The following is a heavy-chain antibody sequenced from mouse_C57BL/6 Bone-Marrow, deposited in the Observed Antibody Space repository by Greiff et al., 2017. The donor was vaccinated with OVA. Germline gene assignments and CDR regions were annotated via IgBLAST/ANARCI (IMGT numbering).Heavy chain of an antibody. CDR1: GYTFTDYY. D-gene: IGHD1-1*01. CDR3: ARPSYYYGSSPFAY. J-gene: IGHJ3*01. CDR2: INPYNGGT. V-gene: IGHV1-19*01. Sequence: VQLQQSGPVLGKPGASVKMSCKASGYTFTDYYMNWVKQSHGKSLEWIGVINPYNGGTSYNQKFKGKATLTVDKSSSTAYMELNSLTSEDSAVYYCARPSYYYGSSPFAYWGQGTLVTVSA.